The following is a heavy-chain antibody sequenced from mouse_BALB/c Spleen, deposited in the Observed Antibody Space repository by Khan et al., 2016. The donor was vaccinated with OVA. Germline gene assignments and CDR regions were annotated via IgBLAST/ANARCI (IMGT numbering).Heavy chain of an antibody. V-gene: IGHV5-6*01. CDR1: GFTFNSYV. J-gene: IGHJ3*01. CDR3: TRHRFTTAAAWLAY. Sequence: EVQLVESGGDLVKPGGSLKLSCAASGFTFNSYVMSWVRQTPDKRLEWVAAISSGGSYTNYPDSVKGRFTLSRDNAKNTLYLQMSSLKSEDTAMYYCTRHRFTTAAAWLAYWGQGTLVTVSA. CDR2: ISSGGSYT. D-gene: IGHD1-2*01.